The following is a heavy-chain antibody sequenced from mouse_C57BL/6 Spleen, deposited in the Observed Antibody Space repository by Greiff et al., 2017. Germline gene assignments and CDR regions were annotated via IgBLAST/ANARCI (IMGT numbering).Heavy chain of an antibody. D-gene: IGHD1-1*01. Sequence: QVQLQQPGAELVRPGTSVKLSCKASGYTFTSYWMHWVKQRPGQGLEWIGVIDPSDSYTNYNQKFKGKAPLTVDTSSSTAYMQLSSLTSEDSAVYYCARSPITTVVANFDYWGQGTTLTVSS. CDR1: GYTFTSYW. V-gene: IGHV1-59*01. J-gene: IGHJ2*01. CDR2: IDPSDSYT. CDR3: ARSPITTVVANFDY.